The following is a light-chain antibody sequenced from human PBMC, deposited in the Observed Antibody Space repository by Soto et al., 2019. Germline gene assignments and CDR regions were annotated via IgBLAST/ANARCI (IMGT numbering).Light chain of an antibody. J-gene: IGKJ5*01. Sequence: EIVMTQSPATLSVSPGERATLSCRASQSVSSNLAWYQQKPGQAPRLLIYDASTRATGIPDRFSGGGSGTEFTLTISSLQSEDFVVYYCQQYNSWPPITFGQGTRL. CDR3: QQYNSWPPIT. V-gene: IGKV3-15*01. CDR1: QSVSSN. CDR2: DAS.